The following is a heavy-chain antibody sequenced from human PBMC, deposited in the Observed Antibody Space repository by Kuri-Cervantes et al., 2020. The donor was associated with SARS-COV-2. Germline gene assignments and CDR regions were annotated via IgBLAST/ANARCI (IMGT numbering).Heavy chain of an antibody. J-gene: IGHJ6*03. Sequence: GGSLRLSCVASGFTFSNYAIHWVRQAPGKGLEWVAVIWYDGKNEYYAGSVKGRFTTSRDNSRNTVLLQMNILRAEDTAIYYCARGAANYYMDVWGTGTTVTVSS. CDR2: IWYDGKNE. D-gene: IGHD3-16*01. CDR1: GFTFSNYA. V-gene: IGHV3-33*08. CDR3: ARGAANYYMDV.